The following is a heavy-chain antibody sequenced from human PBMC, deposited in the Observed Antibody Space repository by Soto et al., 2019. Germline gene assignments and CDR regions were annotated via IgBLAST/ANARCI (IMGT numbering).Heavy chain of an antibody. V-gene: IGHV1-18*01. J-gene: IGHJ4*02. CDR2: ISAYNGNT. D-gene: IGHD1-1*01. CDR3: ARTLIDRLLGLE. Sequence: QVKLVQSGGEVKKPGASVKISCKASGYTFSSYGITWVRKAPGQGLEWMGWISAYNGNTNYAQKFQGRVTMTTDTSTSTAYMELRSLRSDDTAIYYCARTLIDRLLGLEWGQGTLGTVSS. CDR1: GYTFSSYG.